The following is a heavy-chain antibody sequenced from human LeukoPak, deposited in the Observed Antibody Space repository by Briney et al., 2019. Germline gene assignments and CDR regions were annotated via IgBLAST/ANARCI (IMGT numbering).Heavy chain of an antibody. J-gene: IGHJ5*02. CDR2: ISSSSSTI. CDR1: GFTFSSYS. Sequence: TGGSLRLSCAASGFTFSSYSMNWVRQAPGKGLEWVSYISSSSSTIYYADSVKGRFTISRDNAKNSLYLQMNSLRDEDTAVYYCARGTRYFVVVPAAWFDPWGQGTLVTVSS. D-gene: IGHD2-2*01. CDR3: ARGTRYFVVVPAAWFDP. V-gene: IGHV3-48*02.